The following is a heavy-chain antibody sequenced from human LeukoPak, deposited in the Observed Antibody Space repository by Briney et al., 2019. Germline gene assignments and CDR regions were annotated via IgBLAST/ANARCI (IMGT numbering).Heavy chain of an antibody. CDR1: GFILSDYW. D-gene: IGHD5-12*01. CDR3: ARGGHKLDIEATRYYYGVDD. CDR2: IESDGSRT. V-gene: IGHV3-74*03. Sequence: GGSLRLSCAASGFILSDYWMLWVRQAPGGGLVHVSRIESDGSRTTYADSVRGRFTVSRDDAKNTMYLQMNSLRAEDTAVYYCARGGHKLDIEATRYYYGVDDWGQGTTVIVS. J-gene: IGHJ6*02.